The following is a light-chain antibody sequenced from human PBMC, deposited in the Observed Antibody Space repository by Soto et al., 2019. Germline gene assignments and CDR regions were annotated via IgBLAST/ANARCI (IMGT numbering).Light chain of an antibody. CDR1: QSPVDGDGITS. Sequence: DIVLTQTPLSLRVTLGQPASISCSSSQSPVDGDGITSLSWLHQRPGQPPRLLIYKVSNRFSGVPDRFSGSGAGTDFTLKINTVEAEDVGVYYCMQDALYSTFGQGTNVEIK. J-gene: IGKJ1*01. CDR2: KVS. CDR3: MQDALYST. V-gene: IGKV2-24*01.